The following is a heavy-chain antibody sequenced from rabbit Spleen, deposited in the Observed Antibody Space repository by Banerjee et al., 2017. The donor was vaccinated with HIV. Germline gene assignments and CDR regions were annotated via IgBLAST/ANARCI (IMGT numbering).Heavy chain of an antibody. CDR1: GFSFINNYY. V-gene: IGHV1S40*01. D-gene: IGHD1-1*01. J-gene: IGHJ6*01. CDR3: ARDTSSSFSSYGMDL. Sequence: QSLEESGGDLVKPGASLTLTCTASGFSFINNYYMCWVRQAPGKGLEWIACIDGSSGNTYFASWAKGRFTISKTSSTTVTLQVTSLTAADTATYFCARDTSSSFSSYGMDLWGPGTLVTVS. CDR2: IDGSSGNT.